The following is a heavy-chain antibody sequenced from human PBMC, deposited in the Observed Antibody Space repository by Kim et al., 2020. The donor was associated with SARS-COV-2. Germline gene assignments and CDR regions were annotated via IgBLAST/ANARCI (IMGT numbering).Heavy chain of an antibody. J-gene: IGHJ4*02. CDR2: IYPGDSDT. Sequence: GESLKISCKGSGYSFTSYWIGWVRQMPGKGLEWMGIIYPGDSDTRYSPSFQGQVNISADKSIRTAYLQWSSLKASDTAMYYCARTLPLPGIAADGVWWPIDNWGQRTLVTVSS. D-gene: IGHD6-13*01. CDR1: GYSFTSYW. V-gene: IGHV5-51*01. CDR3: ARTLPLPGIAADGVWWPIDN.